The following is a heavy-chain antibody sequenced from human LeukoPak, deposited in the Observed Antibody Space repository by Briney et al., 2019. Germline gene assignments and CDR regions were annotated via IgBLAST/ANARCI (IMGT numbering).Heavy chain of an antibody. J-gene: IGHJ4*02. CDR3: AKTYGLSDYYDSSGTDY. Sequence: GGSLRLSCAASGFTFDDYAMHWVRQAPGKGLEWISLISGDGGSTYYADSVKGRFTISRDNSKNSLYLQMNSLRTEDTALYYCAKTYGLSDYYDSSGTDYWGQGTLVTVSS. D-gene: IGHD3-22*01. V-gene: IGHV3-43*02. CDR1: GFTFDDYA. CDR2: ISGDGGST.